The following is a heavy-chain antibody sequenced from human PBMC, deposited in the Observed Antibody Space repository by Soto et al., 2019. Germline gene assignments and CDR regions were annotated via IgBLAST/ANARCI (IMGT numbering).Heavy chain of an antibody. J-gene: IGHJ4*02. Sequence: ASVKVSCKASGYTFTSYYMHWVLQAPGQGLEWMGIINPSGGSTSYAQKFQGRVTMTRDTSTSTVYMELSSLRSEDTAVYYCARDVEWDYDILTGSARYYFDYWGQGTLVTVSS. CDR1: GYTFTSYY. V-gene: IGHV1-46*03. CDR3: ARDVEWDYDILTGSARYYFDY. D-gene: IGHD3-9*01. CDR2: INPSGGST.